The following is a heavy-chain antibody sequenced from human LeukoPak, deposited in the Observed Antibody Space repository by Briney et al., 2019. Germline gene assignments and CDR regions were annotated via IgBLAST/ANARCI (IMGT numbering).Heavy chain of an antibody. CDR2: SYPRGST. J-gene: IGHJ5*02. CDR3: ARAGDYGDYVGWFDP. V-gene: IGHV4-61*09. Sequence: SETLSLTCTVTGGSFSSGDYYWSWIRQPAGKGLEWIGHSYPRGSTNYNPSLKSRVTISVDTSKNQFSLKLSSVTAADTAVYYCARAGDYGDYVGWFDPWGQGTLVTVSS. CDR1: GGSFSSGDYY. D-gene: IGHD4-17*01.